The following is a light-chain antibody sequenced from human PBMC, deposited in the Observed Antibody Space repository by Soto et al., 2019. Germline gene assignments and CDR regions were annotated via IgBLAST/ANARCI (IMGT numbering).Light chain of an antibody. CDR2: EVS. Sequence: QSALTQPASVSGSPGQAITISCSGSSSDVGAHNFVSWYQHHPGKAPKLMIYEVSNRPSGVSNRFSGSKSGNTASLTISGLQAEDEADYYCNSYTTSSTHVFGTGTKLTVL. CDR1: SSDVGAHNF. V-gene: IGLV2-14*01. J-gene: IGLJ1*01. CDR3: NSYTTSSTHV.